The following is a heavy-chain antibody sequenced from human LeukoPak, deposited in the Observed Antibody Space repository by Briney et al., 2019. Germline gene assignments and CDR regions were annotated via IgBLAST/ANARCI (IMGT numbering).Heavy chain of an antibody. CDR1: GFTFTTYG. Sequence: PGGSLRLSCAASGFTFTTYGMHWVRQAPGKGLEWVAYMQQDGGQIYYLDSVKGRFTISRDNAKNSLFLQMNSLRVEDTAVYYCVRGVYHFDYWGQGTVVTVSS. J-gene: IGHJ4*02. D-gene: IGHD3-16*02. V-gene: IGHV3-7*01. CDR2: MQQDGGQI. CDR3: VRGVYHFDY.